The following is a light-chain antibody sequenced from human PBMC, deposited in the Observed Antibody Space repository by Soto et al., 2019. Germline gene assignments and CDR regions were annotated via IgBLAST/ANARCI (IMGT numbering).Light chain of an antibody. J-gene: IGLJ3*02. V-gene: IGLV8-61*01. Sequence: QTVVTQEPSFSVSPGGTVTLTCGLNSDSVSTSYYPSWYQQTPGQAPRTLIYSTNTRSSGVPDRFSGSILGNKAALTITGAQADDESDYYCALYMGSGIWVFGGGTKLTVL. CDR1: SDSVSTSYY. CDR3: ALYMGSGIWV. CDR2: STN.